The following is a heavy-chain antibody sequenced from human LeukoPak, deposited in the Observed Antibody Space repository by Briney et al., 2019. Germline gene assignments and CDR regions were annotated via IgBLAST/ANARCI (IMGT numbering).Heavy chain of an antibody. Sequence: SETLSLTCTVSGGSISSYYWSWIRQPPGKGLEWIGYIYTSGTTNYNPSPKSRVPISVSTPKNQFSLKLSSVTAADTAVYYCARHQYSSSWYDYWGQGTLGSVS. V-gene: IGHV4-4*09. D-gene: IGHD6-13*01. J-gene: IGHJ4*02. CDR2: IYTSGTT. CDR3: ARHQYSSSWYDY. CDR1: GGSISSYY.